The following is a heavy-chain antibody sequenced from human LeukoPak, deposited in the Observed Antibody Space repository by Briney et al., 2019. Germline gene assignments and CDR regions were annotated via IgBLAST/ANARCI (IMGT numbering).Heavy chain of an antibody. V-gene: IGHV3-48*01. D-gene: IGHD3-3*01. CDR3: ARDQLYYDFWSGYSDYFDY. CDR2: IISSSSTI. CDR1: GFAFSNYN. J-gene: IGHJ4*02. Sequence: GSLLLSSAASGFAFSNYNMNWVRRAPGKGREWLSSIISSSSTIYYTDSVKGRFTISRDNAKNSLYLQMNSLRAEDTAVYYCARDQLYYDFWSGYSDYFDYWGQGTLVTVSS.